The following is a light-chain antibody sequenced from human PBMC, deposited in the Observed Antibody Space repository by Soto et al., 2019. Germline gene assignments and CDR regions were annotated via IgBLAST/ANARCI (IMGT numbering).Light chain of an antibody. J-gene: IGKJ2*01. CDR1: QSVSSYY. V-gene: IGKV3-20*01. Sequence: EIVLTQSPGTLSLSPGERATLSCRASQSVSSYYLAWYQQKPGQAPRLLIFGASSRATGIPDRFSGSGSGTHFTLTISRLEPEDFAVYYCQQYGSSLYTFGQGTKLEIK. CDR2: GAS. CDR3: QQYGSSLYT.